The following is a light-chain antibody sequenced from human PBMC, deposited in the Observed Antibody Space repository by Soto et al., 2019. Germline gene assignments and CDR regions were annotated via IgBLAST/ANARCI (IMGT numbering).Light chain of an antibody. CDR2: GTG. CDR1: QSVSRSY. J-gene: IGKJ2*01. CDR3: QQYSSTPHT. V-gene: IGKV3-20*01. Sequence: EIVLTQSPGTLSLSPGQRATLSCRASQSVSRSYLAWYQHKRGQAPRLLMFGTGSRATGIPVRFSGTGSGTDFTLIINRLEPEDFAVYYCQQYSSTPHTFGQGTKLEIK.